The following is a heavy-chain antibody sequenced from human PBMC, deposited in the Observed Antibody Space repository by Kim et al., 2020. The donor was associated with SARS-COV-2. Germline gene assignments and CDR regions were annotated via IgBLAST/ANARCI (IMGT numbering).Heavy chain of an antibody. J-gene: IGHJ6*02. V-gene: IGHV4-59*01. Sequence: SETLSLTCTVSGGSISSYYWSWIRQPPGKGLEWIGYIYYSGSANYNPTLKSRVTISVDTSKNQFSLKLSSVTAADTAVYYCARTSYAMDFYRMYFWGPG. CDR3: ARTSYAMDFYRMYF. CDR2: IYYSGSA. CDR1: GGSISSYY. D-gene: IGHD5-18*01.